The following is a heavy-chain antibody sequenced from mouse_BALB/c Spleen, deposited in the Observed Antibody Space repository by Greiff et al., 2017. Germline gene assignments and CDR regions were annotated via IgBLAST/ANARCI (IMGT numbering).Heavy chain of an antibody. D-gene: IGHD2-4*01. CDR2: ISSGGST. J-gene: IGHJ4*01. Sequence: EVQLVESGGGLVTPGGSLKLSCAASGFTFSSYAMSWVRQTPEKRLEWVASISSGGSTTYPDSVKCRLTITRDNAKNNLYLQMSSLRSEDTAMYYYARGDYDGDYAMDYWGQGTSVTVSS. CDR1: GFTFSSYA. CDR3: ARGDYDGDYAMDY. V-gene: IGHV5-6-5*01.